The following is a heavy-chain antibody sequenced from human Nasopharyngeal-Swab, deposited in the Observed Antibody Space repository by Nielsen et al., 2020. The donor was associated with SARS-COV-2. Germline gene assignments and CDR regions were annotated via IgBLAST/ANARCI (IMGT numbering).Heavy chain of an antibody. D-gene: IGHD3-10*01. CDR1: GFTFSSYS. V-gene: IGHV3-21*01. Sequence: GGSLRLSCAASGFTFSSYSMNWVRQAPGKGLEWVSSISSSSSYIYYADSVKGRFTISRDNAKNSLYLQMNSLRAEDTAVYYWAREDDKYYYGSGSYYNVKYFDYWGQGTLVTVSS. J-gene: IGHJ4*02. CDR2: ISSSSSYI. CDR3: AREDDKYYYGSGSYYNVKYFDY.